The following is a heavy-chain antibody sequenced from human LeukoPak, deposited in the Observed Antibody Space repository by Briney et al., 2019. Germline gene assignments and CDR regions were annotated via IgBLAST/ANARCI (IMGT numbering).Heavy chain of an antibody. D-gene: IGHD2-15*01. CDR2: ISHDGSNI. V-gene: IGHV3-30*18. J-gene: IGHJ5*02. CDR1: GFAFSYYG. Sequence: GGSLRLSCAASGFAFSYYGMHWVRKAPGRGLEWVAVISHDGSNIHYGDSVKGRFTISRDNSKNTVYLQMNSLRAEDTAIYYCAKDPYRVVVATGNYLDPWGQGTLVTVSS. CDR3: AKDPYRVVVATGNYLDP.